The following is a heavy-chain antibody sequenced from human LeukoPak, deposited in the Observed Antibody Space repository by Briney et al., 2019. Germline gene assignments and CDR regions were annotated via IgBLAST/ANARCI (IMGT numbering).Heavy chain of an antibody. V-gene: IGHV1-2*02. CDR3: ARDMDSSGQGVDP. J-gene: IGHJ5*02. D-gene: IGHD3-22*01. CDR1: GYTFTGYY. CDR2: INPNSGGT. Sequence: ASVKVSCKASGYTFTGYYMHWVRQAPGQGLEWMGWINPNSGGTNYAQKFQGRVTMTRDTPISTAYMELSRLRSDDTAVYYCARDMDSSGQGVDPWGQGTLVTVSS.